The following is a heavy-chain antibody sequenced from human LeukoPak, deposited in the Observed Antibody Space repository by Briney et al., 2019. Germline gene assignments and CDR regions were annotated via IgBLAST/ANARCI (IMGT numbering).Heavy chain of an antibody. D-gene: IGHD3-9*01. CDR3: AKDAKEGRPGSFDI. V-gene: IGHV3-11*01. CDR1: GFTFSNFY. Sequence: GGSLRLSCAVSGFTFSNFYMSWIRQAPGKGLEWVAYISSSGATMYYADSVKGRFTIARDNAKNSLYLQMNSLRAEDTALYYCAKDAKEGRPGSFDIWGQGTMVTASS. CDR2: ISSSGATM. J-gene: IGHJ3*02.